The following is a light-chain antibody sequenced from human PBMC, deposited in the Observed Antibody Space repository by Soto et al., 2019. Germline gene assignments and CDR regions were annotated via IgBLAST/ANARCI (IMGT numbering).Light chain of an antibody. J-gene: IGKJ1*01. V-gene: IGKV1-5*01. CDR1: QSISTW. CDR2: DAP. Sequence: DIQMTQSPSTLSASVGDRVTITCRASQSISTWLALYQQKPGRAPNLLIYDAPSLESGVPSRFSGSRSGTEFTLTISSLQPDDFATYYCQQYSSYSPWTFGQGTKVDIK. CDR3: QQYSSYSPWT.